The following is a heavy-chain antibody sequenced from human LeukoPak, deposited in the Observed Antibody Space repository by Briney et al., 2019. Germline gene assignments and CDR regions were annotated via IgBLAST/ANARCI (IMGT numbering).Heavy chain of an antibody. V-gene: IGHV4-59*01. D-gene: IGHD2-2*01. Sequence: SETLSLTCTVSGGSIGGSYWNWVRQPPGKGLEWIGFISYSGSTNYNPSLESRVTISVDTSQNQFSLILSSVTAADTAVYYCARQTYCSSTSCWGGWFDPWGQGTLVTVSS. CDR2: ISYSGST. CDR1: GGSIGGSY. CDR3: ARQTYCSSTSCWGGWFDP. J-gene: IGHJ5*02.